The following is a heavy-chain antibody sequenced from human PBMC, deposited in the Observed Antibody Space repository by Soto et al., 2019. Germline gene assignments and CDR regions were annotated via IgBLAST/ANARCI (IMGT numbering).Heavy chain of an antibody. CDR2: ISYDGSNK. CDR1: GFTFSSYA. CDR3: ARDKGYGGNSITWYFDL. D-gene: IGHD4-17*01. Sequence: QMQLVESGGGVVQPGRSLRLSCAASGFTFSSYAMHWVRQAPGKGLEWVAVISYDGSNKYYADSVKGRFTISRDNSKNTLYLQMNSLRAEDTAVYYCARDKGYGGNSITWYFDLWGRGTLVTVSS. V-gene: IGHV3-30-3*01. J-gene: IGHJ2*01.